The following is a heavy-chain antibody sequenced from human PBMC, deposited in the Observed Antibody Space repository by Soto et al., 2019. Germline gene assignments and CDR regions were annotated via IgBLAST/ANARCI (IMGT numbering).Heavy chain of an antibody. J-gene: IGHJ6*02. CDR3: ARDGVGATTQDYYYGMDV. D-gene: IGHD1-26*01. CDR2: IYYSGST. V-gene: IGHV4-31*03. CDR1: GGSISSGGYY. Sequence: QVQLQESGPGLVKPSQTLSLPCTVSGGSISSGGYYWSWIRQHPGKGLAWLGYIYYSGSTYYNPSLKSRVTISVDTSKNQFSLKLSSVTAADTAVYYCARDGVGATTQDYYYGMDVWGQGTTVTVSS.